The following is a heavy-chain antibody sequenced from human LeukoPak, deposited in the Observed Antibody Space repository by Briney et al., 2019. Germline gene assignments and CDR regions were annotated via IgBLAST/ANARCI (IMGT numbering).Heavy chain of an antibody. Sequence: GGSLRLSCAASGFTFSNYWMSWVRQAPGKGLEWVANIKEDGSDKYYLGSVKGRFTISRDNAKNSLYLQMNSLRVEDTAVYYCARDWAGSGSLFDYWGQGALLAVSS. CDR2: IKEDGSDK. V-gene: IGHV3-7*01. J-gene: IGHJ4*02. CDR1: GFTFSNYW. CDR3: ARDWAGSGSLFDY. D-gene: IGHD1-26*01.